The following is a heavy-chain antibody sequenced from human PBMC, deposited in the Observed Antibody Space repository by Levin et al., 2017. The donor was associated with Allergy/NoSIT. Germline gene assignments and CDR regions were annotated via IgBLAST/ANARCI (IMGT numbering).Heavy chain of an antibody. D-gene: IGHD1-14*01. J-gene: IGHJ4*02. CDR3: AKKGGTGTNDYFDY. Sequence: GESLKISCVASGFTFSSYAMSWVRQAPGKGLEWLSIFSGSGGTTSYADSVKGRFTISRDNSKNTLFLQMNSLRAEDTAVYYCAKKGGTGTNDYFDYWGQGTLVTVSS. CDR2: FSGSGGTT. V-gene: IGHV3-23*01. CDR1: GFTFSSYA.